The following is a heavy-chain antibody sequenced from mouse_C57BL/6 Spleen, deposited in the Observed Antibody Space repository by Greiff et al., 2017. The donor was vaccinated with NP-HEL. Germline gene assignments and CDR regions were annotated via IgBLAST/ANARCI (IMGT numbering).Heavy chain of an antibody. J-gene: IGHJ3*01. CDR3: TRPRAPSLCAY. D-gene: IGHD6-2*01. V-gene: IGHV1-15*01. Sequence: QVQLQQSGAELVRPGASVTLSCKASGYTFTDYEMHWVKQTPVHGLEWIGAIDPETGGTAYNQKFKGKAILTADKSSSTAYMELRSLTSEDSAGYYCTRPRAPSLCAYWGQGTLVSVSA. CDR2: IDPETGGT. CDR1: GYTFTDYE.